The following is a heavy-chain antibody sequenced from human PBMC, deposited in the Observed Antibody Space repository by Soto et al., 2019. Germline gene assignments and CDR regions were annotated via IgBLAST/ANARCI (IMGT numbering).Heavy chain of an antibody. CDR3: AREERVYDSSGYSHY. V-gene: IGHV1-2*02. J-gene: IGHJ4*02. CDR1: GYTFTGYY. D-gene: IGHD3-22*01. Sequence: GASVKVSCKASGYTFTGYYMHWVRQAPGQGLEWMGWINPNSGGTNCAQKFQGRVTMTRDTSISTAYMELSRLRSDDTAVYYCAREERVYDSSGYSHYWGQGTLVTVSS. CDR2: INPNSGGT.